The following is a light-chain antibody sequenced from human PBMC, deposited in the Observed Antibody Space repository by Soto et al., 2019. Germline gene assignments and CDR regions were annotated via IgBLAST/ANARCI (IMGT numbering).Light chain of an antibody. CDR2: DAS. J-gene: IGKJ2*01. CDR3: QQYDNLPMYT. CDR1: QDIRNY. Sequence: DIQMTQSPPSLSASVGDRVTITCQASQDIRNYLNWYQQKPGKAPKLLIYDASNLDKGVPSRFSGSGSGTDFTFTISSLQPEDIATYYCQQYDNLPMYTFGQGTKLEIK. V-gene: IGKV1-33*01.